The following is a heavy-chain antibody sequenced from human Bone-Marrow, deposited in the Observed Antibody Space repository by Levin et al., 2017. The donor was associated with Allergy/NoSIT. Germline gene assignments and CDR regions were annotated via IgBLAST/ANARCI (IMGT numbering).Heavy chain of an antibody. Sequence: GESLKISCKASGYTFTAAYIHWVRQAPGQRPEWMGWINPTNGDTKFAQRFEGRVTMTRETSTTTVYLEVVRLTSDDTAVYFCGRGGSGRIDYWGPGALVTVSS. V-gene: IGHV1-2*02. CDR2: INPTNGDT. D-gene: IGHD3-10*01. J-gene: IGHJ4*02. CDR1: GYTFTAAY. CDR3: GRGGSGRIDY.